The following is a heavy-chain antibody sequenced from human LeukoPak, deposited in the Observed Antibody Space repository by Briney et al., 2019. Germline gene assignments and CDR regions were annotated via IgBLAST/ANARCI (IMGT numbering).Heavy chain of an antibody. CDR2: IFRGGST. V-gene: IGHV4-38-2*01. J-gene: IGHJ4*02. CDR3: ARYDSRGSGSTQLEY. CDR1: GYSISIAYY. Sequence: SETLSLTCAVSGYSISIAYYWGWIRQPPGEGLEWIGRIFRGGSTSYNPSLMSRLTMSMDTSKNQFSLQLTSVTAADTAVYYCARYDSRGSGSTQLEYWGQGILVTISS. D-gene: IGHD3-3*01.